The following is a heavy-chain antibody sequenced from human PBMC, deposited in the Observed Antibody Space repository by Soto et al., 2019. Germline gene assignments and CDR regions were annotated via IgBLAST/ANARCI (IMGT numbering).Heavy chain of an antibody. CDR1: GFTFSSYG. D-gene: IGHD2-2*01. J-gene: IGHJ4*02. CDR2: ISYDGSNK. V-gene: IGHV3-30*18. Sequence: GGSLRLSCAASGFTFSSYGMHWVRQAPGKGLEWVAVISYDGSNKYYADSVKGRFTISRDNSKNTLYLQMNSLRAEDTAVYYCAKDRLRVVPAVEGTFDYWGQGTLVTVSS. CDR3: AKDRLRVVPAVEGTFDY.